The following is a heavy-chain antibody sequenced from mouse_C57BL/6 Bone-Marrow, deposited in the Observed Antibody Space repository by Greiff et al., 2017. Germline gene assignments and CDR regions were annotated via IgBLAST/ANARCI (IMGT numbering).Heavy chain of an antibody. V-gene: IGHV1-15*01. CDR2: IDPETGGT. J-gene: IGHJ3*01. CDR3: TRRGDGYDGAWFAY. D-gene: IGHD2-2*01. CDR1: GYTFTDYE. Sequence: VQLQQSGAELVRPGASVTLSCKASGYTFTDYEMHWVKQTPVPGLEWIGAIDPETGGTAYNQKFKGKAILTADKSSSTAYMELRSLTSEDSAVYYCTRRGDGYDGAWFAYWGQGTLVTVSA.